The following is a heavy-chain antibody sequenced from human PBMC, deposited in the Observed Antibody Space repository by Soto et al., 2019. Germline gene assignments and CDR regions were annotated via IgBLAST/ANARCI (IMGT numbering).Heavy chain of an antibody. CDR2: IRSKAYGGTT. CDR3: TRGQGGYDFWSGYYRTFDY. Sequence: PGGSLRLSCTASGFTFGDYAMSWFRQAPGKGLEWVGFIRSKAYGGTTEYAASVKGRFTISRDDSKSIAYLQMNSLKTEDTAVYYCTRGQGGYDFWSGYYRTFDYWGQGTLVTVSS. J-gene: IGHJ4*02. D-gene: IGHD3-3*01. CDR1: GFTFGDYA. V-gene: IGHV3-49*03.